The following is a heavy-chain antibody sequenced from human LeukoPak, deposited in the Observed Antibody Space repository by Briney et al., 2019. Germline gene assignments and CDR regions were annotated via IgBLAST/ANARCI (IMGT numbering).Heavy chain of an antibody. Sequence: GASVKVSCKASGGTFSSYAISWVRQAPGQGLEWMGGIIPIFGTANYAQKFQGRVTITTDESTSTAYMELRSLRSDDTAVYYCARDPTRYQLLLRGNWFDPWGQGTLVTVSS. J-gene: IGHJ5*02. D-gene: IGHD2-2*01. CDR3: ARDPTRYQLLLRGNWFDP. CDR2: IIPIFGTA. V-gene: IGHV1-69*05. CDR1: GGTFSSYA.